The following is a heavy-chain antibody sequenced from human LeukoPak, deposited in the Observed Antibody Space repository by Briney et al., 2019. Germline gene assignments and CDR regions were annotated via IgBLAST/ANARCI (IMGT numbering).Heavy chain of an antibody. CDR2: TYYRSKWYN. V-gene: IGHV6-1*01. D-gene: IGHD6-19*01. CDR1: GDSVSSNSAA. CDR3: ARDHGGGIAVAGTERAYYFDY. J-gene: IGHJ4*02. Sequence: SQTLSLTCAISGDSVSSNSAAWNWIRQSPSRGLEWLGRTYYRSKWYNDCAVSVKSRITINPDTSKNQFSLQLNSVTPEDTAVYYCARDHGGGIAVAGTERAYYFDYWGQGTLVTVSS.